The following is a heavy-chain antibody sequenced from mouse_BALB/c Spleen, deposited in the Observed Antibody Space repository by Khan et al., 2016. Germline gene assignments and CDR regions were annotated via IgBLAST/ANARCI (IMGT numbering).Heavy chain of an antibody. J-gene: IGHJ2*01. CDR1: GYAFSSYW. D-gene: IGHD2-2*01. CDR2: SYPGDGDT. V-gene: IGHV1-80*01. Sequence: ELVRPGSSVKISCKASGYAFSSYWKNWVKQRPGQGLEWIGQSYPGDGDTNYNRKYKGKATLTADKSSSTAYMQLSSLTSEDSAVYFCARYGYERFDYWGQGTTLTVSS. CDR3: ARYGYERFDY.